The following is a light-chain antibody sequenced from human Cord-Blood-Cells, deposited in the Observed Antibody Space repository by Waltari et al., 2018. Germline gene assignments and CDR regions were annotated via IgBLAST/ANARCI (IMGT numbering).Light chain of an antibody. J-gene: IGKJ2*01. CDR1: QGISSA. CDR3: QQFNSYPQGYT. V-gene: IGKV1-13*02. Sequence: AIQLTQSPSSLSASVGDRVTITCRASQGISSALAWYQQKTGKAPKLLIYDASSLESGVPSRFSGSGSGTDFTLTISSLQPEDFATYYCQQFNSYPQGYTFGQGTKLEIK. CDR2: DAS.